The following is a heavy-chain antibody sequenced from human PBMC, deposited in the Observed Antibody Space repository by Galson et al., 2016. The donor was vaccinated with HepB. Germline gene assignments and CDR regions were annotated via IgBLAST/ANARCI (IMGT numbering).Heavy chain of an antibody. J-gene: IGHJ5*02. CDR2: INPLSGGT. CDR3: ARAIMTPSDNWFDP. D-gene: IGHD2-8*01. V-gene: IGHV1-46*01. CDR1: GYTFINYY. Sequence: SVKVSCKASGYTFINYYIHWVRQAPGQGLEWMGIINPLSGGTDYAQRFQGRVTMTRDTSTSTVSMELRSLRSEDTAVYYCARAIMTPSDNWFDPWGQGSLVTVSS.